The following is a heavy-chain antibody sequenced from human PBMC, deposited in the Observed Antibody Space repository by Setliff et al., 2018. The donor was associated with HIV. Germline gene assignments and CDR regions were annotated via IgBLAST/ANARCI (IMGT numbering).Heavy chain of an antibody. J-gene: IGHJ6*03. V-gene: IGHV3-21*01. CDR1: GFTFSSHN. Sequence: GASVKVSCAASGFTFSSHNMNWVRQAPGKGLEWVSSISPSGSYIYYADSMKGRFTISRDNAKNSLYLQMNSLRVEDTAVYYCARGDTTPIYPNYMDVWGKGTTVTVSS. D-gene: IGHD2-21*02. CDR3: ARGDTTPIYPNYMDV. CDR2: ISPSGSYI.